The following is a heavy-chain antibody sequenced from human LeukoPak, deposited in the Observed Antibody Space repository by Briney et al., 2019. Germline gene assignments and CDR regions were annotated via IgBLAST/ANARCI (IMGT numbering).Heavy chain of an antibody. V-gene: IGHV3-7*03. J-gene: IGHJ3*02. CDR2: IKQDGSEK. CDR3: ARSSMITFGGVIVKAFDI. Sequence: GGSLRLSCAASGFTFSSYWMSWVRQAPGKELEWVANIKQDGSEKYYVDSVKGRFTISRDNAKNSLYLQMNSLRAEDTAVYYCARSSMITFGGVIVKAFDIWGQGTMVTVSS. CDR1: GFTFSSYW. D-gene: IGHD3-16*02.